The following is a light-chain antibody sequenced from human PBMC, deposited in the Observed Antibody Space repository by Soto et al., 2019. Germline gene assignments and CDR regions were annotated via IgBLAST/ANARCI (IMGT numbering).Light chain of an antibody. Sequence: EIQMTQAPSTLSASIGDRVTITCRASQSINTWLAWYQLKPGRAPKLLIYKASTLESGVPSRFSGSGSGTEFTLTISSLQPDDFATYYCQQYQTYSQFGQGTKVDIK. CDR3: QQYQTYSQ. CDR1: QSINTW. V-gene: IGKV1-5*03. J-gene: IGKJ1*01. CDR2: KAS.